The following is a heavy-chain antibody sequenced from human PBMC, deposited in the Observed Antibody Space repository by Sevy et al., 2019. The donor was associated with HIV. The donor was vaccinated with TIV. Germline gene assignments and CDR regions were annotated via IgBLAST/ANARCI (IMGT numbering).Heavy chain of an antibody. CDR2: LSSSTSTI. J-gene: IGHJ6*02. CDR3: ARDSSWNYDSYCDGMDV. V-gene: IGHV3-48*02. Sequence: GGSLRLSCAASGFSFSGYNMNWVRQAPGKGLEWVSYLSSSTSTIHYADSVKGRFTISRDNAKNSLFLQMNSLRDEDTAVYYCARDSSWNYDSYCDGMDVWGQGTTVTVSS. D-gene: IGHD1-7*01. CDR1: GFSFSGYN.